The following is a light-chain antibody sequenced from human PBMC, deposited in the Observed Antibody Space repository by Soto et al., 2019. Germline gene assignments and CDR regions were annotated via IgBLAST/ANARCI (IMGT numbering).Light chain of an antibody. CDR1: QSLSTY. V-gene: IGKV1-39*01. CDR3: QQSYSTLT. J-gene: IGKJ3*01. Sequence: DIQMTQSPSSLSASVGDRVTITCRASQSLSTYLNWYQQKQGKAPKLLIYAASSLQSGVPSRFSGSGSGTDFTLTISSLQPEDFATYYCQQSYSTLTFGPGTKVAIK. CDR2: AAS.